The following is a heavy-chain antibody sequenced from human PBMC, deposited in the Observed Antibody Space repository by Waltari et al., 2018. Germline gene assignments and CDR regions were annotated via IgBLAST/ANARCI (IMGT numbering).Heavy chain of an antibody. CDR1: GGPISSSNW. V-gene: IGHV4-4*02. D-gene: IGHD3-3*01. J-gene: IGHJ4*02. CDR3: ARRSGDFWSGYYFDY. CDR2: IYHSGST. Sequence: QVQLQESGPGLVKPSWTLSLRCAVSGGPISSSNWWRWVRPPPGKGREWIGEIYHSGSTNYNPSLKSRVTISVDTSKNQFSLKLSSVTAADTAVYYCARRSGDFWSGYYFDYWGQGTLVTVSS.